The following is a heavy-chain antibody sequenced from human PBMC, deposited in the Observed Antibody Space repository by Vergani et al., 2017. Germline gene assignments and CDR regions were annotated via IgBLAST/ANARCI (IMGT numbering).Heavy chain of an antibody. J-gene: IGHJ4*02. V-gene: IGHV3-30*02. CDR1: GYSISSGYY. CDR3: AKDAKWELRHFDY. Sequence: QVQLQESGPGLVKPSETLSLTCAVSGYSISSGYYWGWIRQAPGKGLEWVAFIRYDGSNKYYADSVKGRFTISRDNSKNTLYLQMNSLRAEDTAVYYCAKDAKWELRHFDYWGQGTLVTVSS. CDR2: IRYDGSNK. D-gene: IGHD1-26*01.